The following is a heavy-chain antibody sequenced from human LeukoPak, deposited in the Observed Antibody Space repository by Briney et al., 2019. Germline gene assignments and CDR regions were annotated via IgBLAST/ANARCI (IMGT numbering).Heavy chain of an antibody. V-gene: IGHV3-23*01. Sequence: GGSLRLSCAASGFTFTTYAMSWVRQAPGKGLEWVSGISGGGGRTYYADSVKGRFTISRDNSKNTLYLQMNSLSADDTSIYYCAKLLGDYIWGSFPLDFWGQGTLVTVSS. CDR3: AKLLGDYIWGSFPLDF. CDR2: ISGGGGRT. J-gene: IGHJ4*02. D-gene: IGHD3-16*01. CDR1: GFTFTTYA.